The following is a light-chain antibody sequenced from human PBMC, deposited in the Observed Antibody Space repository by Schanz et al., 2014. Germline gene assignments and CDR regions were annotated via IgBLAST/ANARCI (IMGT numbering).Light chain of an antibody. CDR3: QKCNSAPWT. CDR1: QSLSSSY. CDR2: AAS. J-gene: IGKJ1*01. Sequence: TQSPGTLSLSPGDSATLSCRASQSLSSSYLAWYQQKPGKVPKLLIYAASTLQSGVPSRFSGSGSGTDFTLTISSLQPEDVATYYCQKCNSAPWTFGQGTKVEIK. V-gene: IGKV1-27*01.